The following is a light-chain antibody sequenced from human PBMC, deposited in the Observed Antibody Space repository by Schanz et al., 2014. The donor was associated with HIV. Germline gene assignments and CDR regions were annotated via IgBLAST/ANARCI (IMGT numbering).Light chain of an antibody. CDR3: VSYTGTNNPV. CDR2: EVN. Sequence: QSALTQPPSASGSPGQSVTISCTGTTSDIGGYNYLPWYQQHPDKAPQLLIYEVNMRPSGVPDRFSGSKSGNTASLTVSGLQAEDEADYYCVSYTGTNNPVFGGGTKLTVL. CDR1: TSDIGGYNY. J-gene: IGLJ2*01. V-gene: IGLV2-8*01.